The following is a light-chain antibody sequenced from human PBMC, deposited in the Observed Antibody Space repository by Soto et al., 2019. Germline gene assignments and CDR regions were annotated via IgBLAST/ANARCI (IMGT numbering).Light chain of an antibody. CDR1: SGHSSYA. Sequence: QLVLTQSPSASASLGASVKLTCTLSSGHSSYAIAWHQQQPEKGPRYLMKLNSDGSHSKGDGIPDRFSGSSSGAERYLTISSLQSEDEADYYCQTWDTGMGVFGGGTQLTVL. J-gene: IGLJ2*01. V-gene: IGLV4-69*01. CDR2: LNSDGSH. CDR3: QTWDTGMGV.